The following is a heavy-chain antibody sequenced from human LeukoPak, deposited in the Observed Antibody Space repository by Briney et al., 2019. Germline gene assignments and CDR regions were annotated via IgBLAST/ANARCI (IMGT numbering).Heavy chain of an antibody. CDR3: AGSGGVVVPAAFYYYYGMDV. CDR1: GGTFSSYA. Sequence: SVRVSCKASGGTFSSYAISWVRQAPGQGLEWMGGIIPIFGTANYAQKFQGRVTITADESTSTAYMELSSLRSEDTAVYYCAGSGGVVVPAAFYYYYGMDVWGQGTTVTVSS. V-gene: IGHV1-69*13. CDR2: IIPIFGTA. J-gene: IGHJ6*02. D-gene: IGHD2-2*01.